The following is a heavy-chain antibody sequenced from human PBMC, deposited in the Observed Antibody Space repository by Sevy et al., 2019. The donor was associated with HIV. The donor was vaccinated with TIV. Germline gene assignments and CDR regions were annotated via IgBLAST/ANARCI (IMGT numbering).Heavy chain of an antibody. CDR1: GGSISSYY. D-gene: IGHD3-16*01. CDR2: IYYSGST. CDR3: ARDRGAWGV. V-gene: IGHV4-59*01. Sequence: SKTLSLTCTVSGGSISSYYWSWIRQPPGKGLEWIGYIYYSGSTNYNPSLKSRVTISVDTSKNQFSLKLSSVTAADTAVYYCARDRGAWGVWGKGTTVTVSS. J-gene: IGHJ6*04.